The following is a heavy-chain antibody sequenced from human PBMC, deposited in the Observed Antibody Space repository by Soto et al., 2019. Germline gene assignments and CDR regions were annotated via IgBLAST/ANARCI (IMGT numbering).Heavy chain of an antibody. V-gene: IGHV3-21*01. J-gene: IGHJ4*02. Sequence: GGSLRLSCAASGFTFSSYSMNWVRQAPGKGLEWVSSISSSSSYIYYADSVKGRFTISRDNAKNSLYLQMNSLRAEDTAVYYCARDSRDYIWGSYRPSKFDYWGQGTLVTVSS. CDR3: ARDSRDYIWGSYRPSKFDY. CDR2: ISSSSSYI. D-gene: IGHD3-16*02. CDR1: GFTFSSYS.